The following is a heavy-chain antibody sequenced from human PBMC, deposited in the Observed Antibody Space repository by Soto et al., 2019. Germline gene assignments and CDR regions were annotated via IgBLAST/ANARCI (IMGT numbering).Heavy chain of an antibody. CDR2: FDPEDGET. V-gene: IGHV1-24*01. Sequence: SVKVSCKVSGYTLTELSMHWVRQAPGKGLEWMGGFDPEDGETIYAQKFQGRVTMTEDTSTDTAYMELSSLRSEDTAVYYCATGYSSSWHSGYWGQGTLVTVSS. CDR3: ATGYSSSWHSGY. CDR1: GYTLTELS. D-gene: IGHD6-13*01. J-gene: IGHJ4*02.